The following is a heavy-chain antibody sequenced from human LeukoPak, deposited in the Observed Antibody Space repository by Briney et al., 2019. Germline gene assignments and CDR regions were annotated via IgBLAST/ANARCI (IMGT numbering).Heavy chain of an antibody. J-gene: IGHJ3*02. D-gene: IGHD3-22*01. Sequence: GGSLRLSCAASGFTFSNAWMSWVRQAPGKVLEWVGRIKSKTDGGTTDYAAPVKGRFTISRDDSKNTLYLQMNSLKTEDTAVYYCTTVPITMIEEGAFDIWGQGTMVTVSS. CDR3: TTVPITMIEEGAFDI. V-gene: IGHV3-15*01. CDR1: GFTFSNAW. CDR2: IKSKTDGGTT.